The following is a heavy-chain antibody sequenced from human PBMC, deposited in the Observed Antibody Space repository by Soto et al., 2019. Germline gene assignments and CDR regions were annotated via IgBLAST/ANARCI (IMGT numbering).Heavy chain of an antibody. Sequence: ASVKLSCTASGDTFINYGISWVRQAPGQGLEWMGWISVYNGNTNYAQKFQGRIIMTTDTSTRTVYMEVRSLRSDDTAVYYCARDIAPDDAFDVWGQGTMVTVSS. D-gene: IGHD6-13*01. CDR2: ISVYNGNT. CDR3: ARDIAPDDAFDV. V-gene: IGHV1-18*01. J-gene: IGHJ3*01. CDR1: GDTFINYG.